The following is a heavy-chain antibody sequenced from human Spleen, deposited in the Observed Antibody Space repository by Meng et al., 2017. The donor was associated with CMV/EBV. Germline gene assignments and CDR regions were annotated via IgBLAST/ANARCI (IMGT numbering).Heavy chain of an antibody. CDR3: ARLVGALGDTKDY. CDR1: GFTFSDYY. D-gene: IGHD1-26*01. Sequence: CAASGFTFSDYYMSWIRQAPGKGLEWVSYISSSGSTIYYADSVKGRFIISRDNTKNSLYLQMNSLRAEDTAVYYCARLVGALGDTKDYWGQGTLVTVSS. V-gene: IGHV3-11*04. CDR2: ISSSGSTI. J-gene: IGHJ4*02.